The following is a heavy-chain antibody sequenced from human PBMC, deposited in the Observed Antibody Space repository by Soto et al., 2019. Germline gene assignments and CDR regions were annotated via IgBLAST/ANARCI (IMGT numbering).Heavy chain of an antibody. Sequence: EVQLVETGGGLIQPRGSLRLSCAASGFTVSTNYMSWVRQAPGKGLEWVSLIYSGGNTYYADSVKGRFTISSDNSKNTLYLQMNSLRAEDTAVYYCARRSSGYPYYFDYWGQGTLVSVSS. V-gene: IGHV3-53*02. CDR3: ARRSSGYPYYFDY. D-gene: IGHD3-22*01. CDR1: GFTVSTNY. CDR2: IYSGGNT. J-gene: IGHJ4*02.